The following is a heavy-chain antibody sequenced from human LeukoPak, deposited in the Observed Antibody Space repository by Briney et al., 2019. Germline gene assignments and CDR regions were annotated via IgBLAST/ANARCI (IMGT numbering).Heavy chain of an antibody. V-gene: IGHV3-20*01. CDR3: ARTDPYYDSSGYDSYYYYGMDV. CDR1: GFTFSSYA. CDR2: INWNGGST. D-gene: IGHD3-22*01. J-gene: IGHJ6*02. Sequence: GGSLRLSCAASGFTFSSYAMRWVRQAPGKGLEWVSGINWNGGSTGYADSVKGRFTISRDNAKNSLYLQMNSLRAEDTALYHCARTDPYYDSSGYDSYYYYGMDVWGQGTTVTVSS.